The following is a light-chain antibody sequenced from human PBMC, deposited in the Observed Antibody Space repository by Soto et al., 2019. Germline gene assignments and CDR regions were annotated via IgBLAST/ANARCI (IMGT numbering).Light chain of an antibody. CDR3: QSYDSSLSRYV. CDR1: SSNIGAGYD. V-gene: IGLV1-40*01. CDR2: TNT. J-gene: IGLJ1*01. Sequence: QSVLTQPPSVSGAPGQRVTISCTGSSSNIGAGYDVHWYQQLPGTAPKLLIYTNTNRPSGVPDRFSGSKSGTPASLAITGLQAEDEADYYCQSYDSSLSRYVFGAGTKVTVL.